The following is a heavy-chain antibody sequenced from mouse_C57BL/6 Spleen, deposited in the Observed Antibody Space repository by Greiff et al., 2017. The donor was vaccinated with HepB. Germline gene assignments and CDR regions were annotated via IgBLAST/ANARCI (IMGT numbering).Heavy chain of an antibody. J-gene: IGHJ3*01. V-gene: IGHV1-19*01. CDR2: INPYNGGT. Sequence: EVQLQQSGPVLVKPGASVKMSCKASGYTFTDYYMNWVKQSHGKSLEWIGVINPYNGGTSYNQKFKGKAILTVDKSSSTAYMELNSLTSEDSAVYYCARIYYDYDGFAYWGQGTLVTVSA. CDR1: GYTFTDYY. CDR3: ARIYYDYDGFAY. D-gene: IGHD2-4*01.